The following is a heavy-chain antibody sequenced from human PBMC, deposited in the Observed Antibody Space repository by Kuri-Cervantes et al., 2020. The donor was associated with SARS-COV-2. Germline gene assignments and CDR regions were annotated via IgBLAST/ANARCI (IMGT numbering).Heavy chain of an antibody. CDR3: SRPQFSGYGMDV. CDR1: GYSFTSYC. J-gene: IGHJ6*02. CDR2: IYPGDSDT. D-gene: IGHD2/OR15-2a*01. Sequence: KVSCKGSGYSFTSYCIGWVRQMPGKCLEWMGIIYPGDSDTRYSASFQCQVTISAKKTISTAYLQWSSLKASDTAMYYCSRPQFSGYGMDVWGQGATVTVSS. V-gene: IGHV5-51*01.